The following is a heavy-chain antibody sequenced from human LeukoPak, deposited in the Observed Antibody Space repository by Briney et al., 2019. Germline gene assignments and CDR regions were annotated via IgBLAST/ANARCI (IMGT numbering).Heavy chain of an antibody. CDR3: ARDSGAHWFDP. CDR1: GYTFPGYY. Sequence: ASVKVSCKASGYTFPGYYMHWVRQAPGQGLEWMGWINPNSGGTNYAQKFQGRVTMTRDTSISTAYMELSRLRSDDTAVHYCARDSGAHWFDPWGQGTLVTVSS. V-gene: IGHV1-2*02. CDR2: INPNSGGT. D-gene: IGHD1-26*01. J-gene: IGHJ5*02.